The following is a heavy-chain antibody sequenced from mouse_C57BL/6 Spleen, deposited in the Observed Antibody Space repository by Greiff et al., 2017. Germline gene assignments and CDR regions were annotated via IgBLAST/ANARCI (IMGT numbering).Heavy chain of an antibody. CDR3: VTTDYDSFYWYFDV. CDR2: IRSKSNNYAT. Sequence: EVKLMESGGGLVQPKGSLKLSCAASGFSFNTYAMNWVRQAPGKGLEWVARIRSKSNNYATYYADSVKDRFTISRDDSESMLYLQMNKLKTEDTAMYYCVTTDYDSFYWYFDVWGTGTTVTVSS. CDR1: GFSFNTYA. J-gene: IGHJ1*03. D-gene: IGHD2-4*01. V-gene: IGHV10-1*01.